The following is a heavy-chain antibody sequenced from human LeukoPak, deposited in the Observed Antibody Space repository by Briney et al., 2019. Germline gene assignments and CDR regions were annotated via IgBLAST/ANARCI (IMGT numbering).Heavy chain of an antibody. D-gene: IGHD3-3*01. V-gene: IGHV3-30*04. CDR3: ARGMASDFWSGFYYYGMDV. CDR2: ISYDGSNK. CDR1: GFTFSSYA. J-gene: IGHJ6*02. Sequence: PGGSLRLSCAASGFTFSSYAMHSVRQAPGKGLKWVAVISYDGSNKYYADSVKGRFTISRDNSKNTLYLQMNSLRAEDTAVYYCARGMASDFWSGFYYYGMDVWGQGTTVTVSS.